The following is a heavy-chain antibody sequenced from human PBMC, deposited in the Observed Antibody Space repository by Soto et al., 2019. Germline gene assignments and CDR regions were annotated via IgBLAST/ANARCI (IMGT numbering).Heavy chain of an antibody. CDR3: ARGVYHYYGSGSYLDY. Sequence: SETLSLTCTVSGGSISSYYWSWIRQPPGKGLEWIGYIYYSGSTNYNPSLKSRVTISVDTSKNQFSLKLSSVTAADTAVYYCARGVYHYYGSGSYLDYWGQGTLVTVSS. CDR2: IYYSGST. V-gene: IGHV4-59*01. CDR1: GGSISSYY. J-gene: IGHJ4*02. D-gene: IGHD3-10*01.